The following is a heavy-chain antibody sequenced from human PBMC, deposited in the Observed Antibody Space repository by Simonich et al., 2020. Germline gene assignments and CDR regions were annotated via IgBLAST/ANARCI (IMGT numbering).Heavy chain of an antibody. CDR2: IYYSGDN. CDR1: GGSISSSSFY. D-gene: IGHD2-8*01. J-gene: IGHJ4*02. CDR3: ARQRVLMVYAIDY. Sequence: QLQLQESGPGLVKPSETLSLTCTVSGGSISSSSFYWGWILQPPGKGLEWIGSIYYSGDNYYNPSLKSRVTISVDTSKNQFSLKLSSVTAADTAVYYCARQRVLMVYAIDYWGQGTLVTVSS. V-gene: IGHV4-39*01.